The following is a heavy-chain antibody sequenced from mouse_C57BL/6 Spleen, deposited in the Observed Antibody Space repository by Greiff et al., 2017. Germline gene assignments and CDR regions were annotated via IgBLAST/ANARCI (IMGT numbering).Heavy chain of an antibody. J-gene: IGHJ2*01. D-gene: IGHD2-3*01. CDR2: IDPETGGT. CDR3: TRGRLYDGYYEDYFDY. Sequence: QVQLQQSGAELVRPGASVTLSCKASGYTFTDYEMHWVKQTPVHGLEWIGAIDPETGGTAYNQKFKGKAILTADKSSSTAYMELRSLTSEDSAVYYCTRGRLYDGYYEDYFDYWGQGTTLTVSS. V-gene: IGHV1-15*01. CDR1: GYTFTDYE.